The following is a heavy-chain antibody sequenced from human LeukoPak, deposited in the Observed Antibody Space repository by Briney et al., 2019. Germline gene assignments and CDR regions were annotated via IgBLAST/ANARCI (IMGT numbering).Heavy chain of an antibody. CDR2: IYTSGTT. J-gene: IGHJ4*02. D-gene: IGHD3-22*01. V-gene: IGHV4-4*07. CDR3: ASGTWGFYDTTVGVY. Sequence: SETLSLTCTVSGGSISYYYWSWIRQPAGKGLEWIGRIYTSGTTSYNPSLKSRVTMSVDTSKNQFSLKLSSVTAADTAVFYRASGTWGFYDTTVGVYWGQGTLVTVSS. CDR1: GGSISYYY.